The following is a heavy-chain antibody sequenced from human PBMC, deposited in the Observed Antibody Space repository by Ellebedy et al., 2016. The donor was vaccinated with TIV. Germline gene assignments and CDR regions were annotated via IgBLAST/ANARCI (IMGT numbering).Heavy chain of an antibody. J-gene: IGHJ4*02. CDR3: ATDIIPFSRGWAY. V-gene: IGHV3-7*01. CDR1: GFXXXTYW. D-gene: IGHD2-2*01. Sequence: GESLKISCAASGFXXXTYWXXWVPXXPGKGLEWVASIKEDGSNKYYVDSVKGRFTISRDNAKNSVYLQMNGLRVEDTGTYYCATDIIPFSRGWAYWGQGTLVTVSS. CDR2: IKEDGSNK.